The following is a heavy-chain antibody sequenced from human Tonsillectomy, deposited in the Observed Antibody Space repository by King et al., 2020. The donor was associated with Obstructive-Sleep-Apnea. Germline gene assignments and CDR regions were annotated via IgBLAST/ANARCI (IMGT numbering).Heavy chain of an antibody. CDR3: AKVRQWITDAFDV. V-gene: IGHV3-30*02. CDR2: IRYHGSNK. CDR1: AFTFSSYG. D-gene: IGHD6-19*01. J-gene: IGHJ3*01. Sequence: QLVQSGGGVVQSGGSLRLSCAASAFTFSSYGMHWVRQAPGKGLEWVAFIRYHGSNKYYADAVKGRFTISRDNSKNTLYLQMNSLRVEDTAVYYCAKVRQWITDAFDVWGQGTKVTVSS.